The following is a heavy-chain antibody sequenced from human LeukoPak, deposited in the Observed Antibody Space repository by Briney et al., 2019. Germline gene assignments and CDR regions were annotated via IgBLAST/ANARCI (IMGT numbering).Heavy chain of an antibody. D-gene: IGHD6-13*01. CDR3: ARSGSSWSSFFDY. CDR2: ISYSGST. Sequence: SETLSLTCTVSGGSIGSYYWSWIRQPPGKGLEWIGYISYSGSTDYNPSLKSRVTISADTSKNQFSLKLSSLTAADTAVYYCARSGSSWSSFFDYWGQGTLVTVSS. V-gene: IGHV4-59*08. CDR1: GGSIGSYY. J-gene: IGHJ4*02.